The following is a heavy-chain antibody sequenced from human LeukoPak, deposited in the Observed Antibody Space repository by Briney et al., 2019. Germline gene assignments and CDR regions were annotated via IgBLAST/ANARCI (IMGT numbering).Heavy chain of an antibody. CDR2: ISSSGSTT. D-gene: IGHD6-19*01. J-gene: IGHJ4*02. Sequence: GGSLRLSCAASGFTFSSYEMKWVRQAPGKGLEWVSYISSSGSTTYYAASVKGRFTISRDNAKNSLYLQMNSLRVEDTAVYYCASQKGRIAVAVDYWGQGTLVTVSS. V-gene: IGHV3-48*03. CDR3: ASQKGRIAVAVDY. CDR1: GFTFSSYE.